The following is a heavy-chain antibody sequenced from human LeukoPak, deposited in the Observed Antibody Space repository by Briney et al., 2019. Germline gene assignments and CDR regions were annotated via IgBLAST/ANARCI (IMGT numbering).Heavy chain of an antibody. CDR3: ARVVGASSY. V-gene: IGHV3-21*01. CDR1: GFTVSSNY. CDR2: ISSSSSYI. D-gene: IGHD1-26*01. J-gene: IGHJ4*02. Sequence: GGSLRLSCAASGFTVSSNYMSWVRQAPGKGLEWVSSISSSSSYIYYADSVKGRFTISRDNAKNSLYLQMNSLRAEDTAVYYCARVVGASSYWGQGTLVTVSS.